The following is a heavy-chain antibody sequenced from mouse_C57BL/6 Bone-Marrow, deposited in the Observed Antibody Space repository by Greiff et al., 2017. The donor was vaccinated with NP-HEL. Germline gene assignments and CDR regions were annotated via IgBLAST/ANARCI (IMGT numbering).Heavy chain of an antibody. CDR3: ARPIYDGYYVGFDV. J-gene: IGHJ1*03. Sequence: EVKVVESGGGLVKPGGSLKLSCAASGFTFSSYAMSWVRQTPEKRLEWVATISDGGSYTYYPDNVKGRFTISRDNDKNNLYLQMSHLKSEDTAMYYCARPIYDGYYVGFDVWGTGTTVTVSS. V-gene: IGHV5-4*03. CDR1: GFTFSSYA. CDR2: ISDGGSYT. D-gene: IGHD2-3*01.